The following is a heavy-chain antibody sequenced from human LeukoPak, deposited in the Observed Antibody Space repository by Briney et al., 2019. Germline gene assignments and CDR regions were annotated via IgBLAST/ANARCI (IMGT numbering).Heavy chain of an antibody. V-gene: IGHV4-59*12. J-gene: IGHJ6*02. D-gene: IGHD4-11*01. CDR2: IYYSGST. CDR1: GGSISSYY. CDR3: ARGRSRYSNYYYYGMDV. Sequence: TSETLSLTCTVSGGSISSYYWSWIRQPPGKGLEWIGYIYYSGSTNYNPSLKSRVTISVDTSKNQFSLKLSSVTAADTAVYYCARGRSRYSNYYYYGMDVWGQGTTVTVSS.